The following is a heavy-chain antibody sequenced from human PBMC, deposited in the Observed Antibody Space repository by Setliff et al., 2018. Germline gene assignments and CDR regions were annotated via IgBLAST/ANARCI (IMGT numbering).Heavy chain of an antibody. CDR1: GGSISSGNYY. J-gene: IGHJ4*02. CDR2: IQTSGST. CDR3: ARDQASSGYYFDY. V-gene: IGHV4-61*09. D-gene: IGHD3-22*01. Sequence: SETLSLTCTVSGGSISSGNYYWSWIRQPAGKGLEWIGHIQTSGSTNYNPSLKSRVTISVDTSKNQFSLKLSSVTAADTAVYYCARDQASSGYYFDYWGQGTLVTVSS.